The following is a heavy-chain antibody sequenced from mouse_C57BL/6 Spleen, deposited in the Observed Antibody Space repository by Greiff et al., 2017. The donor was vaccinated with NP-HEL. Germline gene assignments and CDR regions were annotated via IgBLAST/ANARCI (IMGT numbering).Heavy chain of an antibody. J-gene: IGHJ1*03. D-gene: IGHD2-4*01. V-gene: IGHV1-50*01. CDR3: ARVYYDYFDV. CDR1: GYTFTSYW. Sequence: VQLQQPGAELVKPGASVKLSCKASGYTFTSYWMQWVKQRPGQGLEWIGEIDPSDSYTNYNQKFKGKATLTVDTSSSTAYMQLSSLTSEDSAVYYCARVYYDYFDVWGTGTTVTVSS. CDR2: IDPSDSYT.